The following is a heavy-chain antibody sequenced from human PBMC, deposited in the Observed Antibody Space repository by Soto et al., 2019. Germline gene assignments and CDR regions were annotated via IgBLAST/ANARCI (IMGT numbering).Heavy chain of an antibody. CDR1: GFTFDNYE. J-gene: IGHJ6*02. CDR3: ATKVRVTNYLYYGMDV. V-gene: IGHV3-30*04. D-gene: IGHD2-21*02. Sequence: GGSLRLSCAASGFTFDNYEMNWVRQAPGKGLEWVAVIAFDGSQEFYGDSVRGRFTISRDNSKNTLFLQMKSLTPEDTAVYYCATKVRVTNYLYYGMDVWGQGTAVTVSS. CDR2: IAFDGSQE.